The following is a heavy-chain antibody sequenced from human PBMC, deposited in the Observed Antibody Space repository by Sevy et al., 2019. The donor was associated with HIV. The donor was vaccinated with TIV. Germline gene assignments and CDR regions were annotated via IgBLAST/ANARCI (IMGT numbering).Heavy chain of an antibody. D-gene: IGHD6-19*01. CDR2: IYPGDSDT. V-gene: IGHV5-51*01. Sequence: GESLKISCKGSGYSFTSYWIGWVRQMPGKGLEWMGIIYPGDSDTRYSPSFQGQVTISADRSISTAYLQWSSLRASETAMYYCARRGISVAGMTYYYGMDVWGQGTTVTVSS. J-gene: IGHJ6*02. CDR1: GYSFTSYW. CDR3: ARRGISVAGMTYYYGMDV.